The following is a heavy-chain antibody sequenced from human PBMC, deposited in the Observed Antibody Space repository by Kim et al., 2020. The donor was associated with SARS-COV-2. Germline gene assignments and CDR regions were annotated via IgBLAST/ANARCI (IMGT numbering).Heavy chain of an antibody. CDR3: AREGDYAQRWYYFDY. CDR1: GGTFSSYA. CDR2: IIPIFGTA. V-gene: IGHV1-69*06. D-gene: IGHD4-17*01. Sequence: SVKVSCKASGGTFSSYAISWVRQAPGQGLEWMGGIIPIFGTANYAQKFQGRVTITADKSTSTAYMELSSLRSEDTAVYYCAREGDYAQRWYYFDYWGQGTLVTVSS. J-gene: IGHJ4*02.